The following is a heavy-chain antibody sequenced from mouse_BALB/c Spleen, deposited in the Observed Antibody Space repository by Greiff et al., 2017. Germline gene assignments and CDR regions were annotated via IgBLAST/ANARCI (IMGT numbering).Heavy chain of an antibody. D-gene: IGHD2-14*01. CDR1: GYTFTSYW. J-gene: IGHJ2*01. Sequence: QVQLQQPGAELVKPGASVKLSCKASGYTFTSYWMHWVKQRPGQGLEWIGEIDPSDSYTNYNQKFKGKATLTVDKSSSTAYMQLSSLTSEDSAVYYCARGKVRGFDYWGQGTTLTVSS. CDR2: IDPSDSYT. V-gene: IGHV1-69*02. CDR3: ARGKVRGFDY.